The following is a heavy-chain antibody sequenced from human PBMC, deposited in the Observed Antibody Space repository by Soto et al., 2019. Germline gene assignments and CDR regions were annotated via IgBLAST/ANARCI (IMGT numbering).Heavy chain of an antibody. Sequence: EVQLLESGGGLVQPGGSLRLSCAASGFTFSSYGMSWVRQAPGKGLEWVSAISSSGGSVYYADSVKGRFTISRDNSKTTLYLQMNSLRAEDTAVYYCARGATSPSYWGQGTLVTVSS. CDR1: GFTFSSYG. J-gene: IGHJ4*02. V-gene: IGHV3-23*01. CDR3: ARGATSPSY. CDR2: ISSSGGSV.